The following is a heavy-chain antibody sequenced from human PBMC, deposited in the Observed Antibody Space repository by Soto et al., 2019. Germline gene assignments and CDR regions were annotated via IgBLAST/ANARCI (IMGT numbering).Heavy chain of an antibody. J-gene: IGHJ6*02. V-gene: IGHV3-30*04. CDR2: ISSDGSHQ. CDR1: GSTFTNYA. D-gene: IGHD2-8*02. Sequence: QVQLVESGGGVVQPARSLRLSCAAAGSTFTNYAVHWVRQAPGKGLEWVAVISSDGSHQYYAESVRGRFTISRDNFKTTVALQMNSLTPEDTAVYFCARLNCTATRCYLYHYGFDVWCQGTTVTVPS. CDR3: ARLNCTATRCYLYHYGFDV.